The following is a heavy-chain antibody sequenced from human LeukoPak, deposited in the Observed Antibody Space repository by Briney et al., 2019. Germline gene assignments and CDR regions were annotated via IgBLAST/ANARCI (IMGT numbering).Heavy chain of an antibody. CDR1: GGSITSYY. Sequence: SETLSLTCTVSGGSITSYYWSWIRQPPGKGLEWIGFVYYSGNTNYNPSLKSRVTISVDMSKNQFSLKLSSVTAADTAVYYCARDYTGGFDIWGQGTMVTVSS. V-gene: IGHV4-59*01. J-gene: IGHJ3*02. CDR3: ARDYTGGFDI. CDR2: VYYSGNT. D-gene: IGHD1-26*01.